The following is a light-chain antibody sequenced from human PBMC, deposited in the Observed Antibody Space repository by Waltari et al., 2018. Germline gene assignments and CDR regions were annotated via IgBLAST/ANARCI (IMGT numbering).Light chain of an antibody. V-gene: IGKV1-39*01. CDR3: QQSFGNPPWT. CDR2: AAS. J-gene: IGKJ1*01. CDR1: RYINKY. Sequence: DIQMTQSQSSLSAFVGDRVTVTCRASRYINKYLNWYQQKSGKPPKLLIYAASSLQSGVPSRFSGSGSGTEFTLTISGLQDEDSATYYCQQSFGNPPWTFGQGTKVEI.